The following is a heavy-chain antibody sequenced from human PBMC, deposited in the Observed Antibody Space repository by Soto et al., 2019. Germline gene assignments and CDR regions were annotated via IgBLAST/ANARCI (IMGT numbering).Heavy chain of an antibody. D-gene: IGHD5-12*01. V-gene: IGHV3-30*18. CDR1: GFTFSSYG. CDR3: AKDFMGTSHLSTLGYMDV. J-gene: IGHJ6*02. Sequence: GGSLRLSCAASGFTFSSYGMHWVRQAPGKGLEWVAVISYDGSNKYYADSVKGRFTISRDNSKNTLYLQMNSLRAEDTAVYYCAKDFMGTSHLSTLGYMDVWGQGTTVTVSS. CDR2: ISYDGSNK.